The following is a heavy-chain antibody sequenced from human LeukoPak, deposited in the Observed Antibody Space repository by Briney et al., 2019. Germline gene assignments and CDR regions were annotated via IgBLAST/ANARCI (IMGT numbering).Heavy chain of an antibody. V-gene: IGHV3-23*01. J-gene: IGHJ3*02. CDR1: GFTVSSNY. CDR2: ISGSGGST. CDR3: AKTGPAAMRYAFDI. Sequence: GGSLRLSCAASGFTVSSNYMSWVRQAPGKGLEWVSAISGSGGSTYYADSVKGRFTISRDNSKNTLYLQMNSLRAEDTAVYYCAKTGPAAMRYAFDIWGQGTMVTVSS. D-gene: IGHD2-2*01.